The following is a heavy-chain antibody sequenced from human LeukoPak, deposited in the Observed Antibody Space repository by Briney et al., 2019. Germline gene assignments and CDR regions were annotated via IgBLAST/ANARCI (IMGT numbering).Heavy chain of an antibody. CDR2: IYSGGST. V-gene: IGHV3-53*01. CDR1: GFSVSSNY. CDR3: ARDWAYGSGSYRGY. J-gene: IGHJ4*02. D-gene: IGHD3-10*01. Sequence: GGALRLCCLASGFSVSSNYMRWVRQAPAKGLEWVSVIYSGGSTYYADSVKGRFTISRDNSKTTLYIQMNRLRAEDTAVYYCARDWAYGSGSYRGYWGQGTLVTVSS.